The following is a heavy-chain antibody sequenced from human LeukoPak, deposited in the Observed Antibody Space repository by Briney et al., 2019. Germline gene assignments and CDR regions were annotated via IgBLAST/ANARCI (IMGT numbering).Heavy chain of an antibody. V-gene: IGHV3-66*01. CDR3: AKRPLSSCN. CDR2: IYSSGGT. D-gene: IGHD5/OR15-5a*01. CDR1: GFTMRDND. Sequence: GGSLRLSCAVSGFTMRDNDMTWVRQAPGKGLEWVSLIYSSGGTSYADSVKGRFTISKDNSKNTLYLQMNSLRAEDTVVYYCAKRPLSSCNWGLGTLVTVSS. J-gene: IGHJ4*01.